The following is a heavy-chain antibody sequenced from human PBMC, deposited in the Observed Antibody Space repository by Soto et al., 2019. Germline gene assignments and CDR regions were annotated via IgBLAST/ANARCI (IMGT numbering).Heavy chain of an antibody. D-gene: IGHD3-22*01. CDR3: ARDRPQYYYDRSGYKVDI. CDR2: ISAYNGNT. Sequence: QVQLVQSGAEVKKPGASVKVSCKASGYTFTSYGISWVRQAPGQGLEWMGWISAYNGNTNYAQKLQGRVTMTTDTSTSTAYMELRSLRSDDTAVYYCARDRPQYYYDRSGYKVDIWGQGTMVTVSS. V-gene: IGHV1-18*04. J-gene: IGHJ3*02. CDR1: GYTFTSYG.